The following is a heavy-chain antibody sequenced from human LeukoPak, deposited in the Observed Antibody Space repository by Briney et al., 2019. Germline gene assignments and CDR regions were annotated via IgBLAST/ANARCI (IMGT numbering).Heavy chain of an antibody. CDR3: ATDLCSSTSCYGGWFDP. D-gene: IGHD2-2*01. CDR2: FDPEDGET. V-gene: IGHV1-24*01. J-gene: IGHJ5*02. Sequence: ASVKVSCKVSGYTLTELSMHWVRQAPGKGLEWMEGFDPEDGETIYAQKFQGRVTMTEDTSTDTAYMELSSLRSEDTAVYYCATDLCSSTSCYGGWFDPWGQGTLVTVSS. CDR1: GYTLTELS.